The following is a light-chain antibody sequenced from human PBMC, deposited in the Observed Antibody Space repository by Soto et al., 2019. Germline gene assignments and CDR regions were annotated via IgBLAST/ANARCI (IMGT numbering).Light chain of an antibody. J-gene: IGKJ2*01. Sequence: IQMTQSPSSLSASVGDRVTITCRASQRITTYLNWYQQKPGEAPKLLISTSGTLQRGVPSRFSGSGSGTDFPRTITALRPEDFATYFCQQTYSTPYTFGQGTKLEIK. CDR3: QQTYSTPYT. V-gene: IGKV1-39*01. CDR2: TSG. CDR1: QRITTY.